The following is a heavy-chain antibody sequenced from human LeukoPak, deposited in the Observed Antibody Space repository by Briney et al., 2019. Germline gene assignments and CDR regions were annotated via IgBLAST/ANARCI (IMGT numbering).Heavy chain of an antibody. Sequence: GGSLRLSCAASGFTFSDYYMSWIRQAPGKGLEWVSYISSSGSTIYYADSVKGRFTISRDNAKNTLYLQMNSLRAEDTAVYYCAKGVAVAGTNHYDYWGQGTLVTVSS. V-gene: IGHV3-11*04. CDR3: AKGVAVAGTNHYDY. CDR1: GFTFSDYY. CDR2: ISSSGSTI. D-gene: IGHD6-19*01. J-gene: IGHJ4*02.